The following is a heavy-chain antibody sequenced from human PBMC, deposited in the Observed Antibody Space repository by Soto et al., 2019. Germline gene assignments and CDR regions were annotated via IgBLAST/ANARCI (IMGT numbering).Heavy chain of an antibody. Sequence: SETMSLPWIVVWGSISNYYGSWIRQTPGKGLEWIGNIYDNGTTNYNPSLKSRVTMSLDTSTNQFSLKLSSVTAADTAVYYCATDNYFAYRGQGTLVTGSP. J-gene: IGHJ4*02. CDR1: WGSISNYY. V-gene: IGHV4-59*01. CDR3: ATDNYFAY. CDR2: IYDNGTT.